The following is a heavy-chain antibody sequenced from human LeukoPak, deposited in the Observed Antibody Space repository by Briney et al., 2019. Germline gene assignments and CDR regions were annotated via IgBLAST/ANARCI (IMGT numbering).Heavy chain of an antibody. CDR3: AKEGSNYPGYYGMDV. J-gene: IGHJ6*02. CDR2: ISGSGGST. Sequence: GGSLRLSCAASGFTFSSYAMSWVRQAPGKGLEWVSAISGSGGSTYYADSVKGRFTISRDNSKNTLYLQMNSPRAEDTAVYYCAKEGSNYPGYYGMDVWGQGTTVTVSS. V-gene: IGHV3-23*01. D-gene: IGHD4-11*01. CDR1: GFTFSSYA.